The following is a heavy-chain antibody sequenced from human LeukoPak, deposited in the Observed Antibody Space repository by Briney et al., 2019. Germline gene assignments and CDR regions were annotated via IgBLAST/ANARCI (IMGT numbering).Heavy chain of an antibody. J-gene: IGHJ5*02. CDR3: ANFSGRSSDWFDP. Sequence: SETLSLTCTVSGDSISSYYWSWMRQPPGKGLEWIGYIYFSGTTYYNPSLKSRVTISIDTSKNQFFLKMDSVTAADTAVYYCANFSGRSSDWFDPWGQGTLVTVSS. D-gene: IGHD6-19*01. CDR1: GDSISSYY. CDR2: IYFSGTT. V-gene: IGHV4-59*03.